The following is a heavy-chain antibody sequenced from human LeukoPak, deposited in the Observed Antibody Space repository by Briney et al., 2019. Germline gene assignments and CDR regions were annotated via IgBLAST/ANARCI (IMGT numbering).Heavy chain of an antibody. CDR2: IYTSGST. Sequence: PSETLSLTCTVSGGSVSSGSYYWSWIRQPAGKGLEWIGHIYTSGSTNYNPSLKSRVTISVDTSKNQFSLRLSSVTAADTAVYYCAREVRYSSLDYWGQGTLVTVSS. J-gene: IGHJ4*02. CDR1: GGSVSSGSYY. V-gene: IGHV4-61*09. D-gene: IGHD6-19*01. CDR3: AREVRYSSLDY.